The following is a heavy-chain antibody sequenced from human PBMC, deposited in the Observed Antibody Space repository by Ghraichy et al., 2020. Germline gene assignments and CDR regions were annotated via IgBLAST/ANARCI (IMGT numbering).Heavy chain of an antibody. Sequence: GGSLRLSCAASGFTFTNYAMTWVRQAPGKGLEWVSSISDRGGSTFYLDSVKGRFTISRDNSRNTLYLQMNTLRAEDTALYYCVKGNSGSPWDGVDVWGQGTTVTVSS. CDR1: GFTFTNYA. CDR3: VKGNSGSPWDGVDV. D-gene: IGHD1-26*01. CDR2: ISDRGGST. V-gene: IGHV3-23*01. J-gene: IGHJ6*02.